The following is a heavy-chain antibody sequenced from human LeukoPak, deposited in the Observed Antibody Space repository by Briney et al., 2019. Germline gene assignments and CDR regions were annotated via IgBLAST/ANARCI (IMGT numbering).Heavy chain of an antibody. J-gene: IGHJ4*02. CDR1: GFTFSSYG. Sequence: PGGSLRLSCAASGFTFSSYGMHWVRQAPGKGLGWVAVIWYDGSNKYYADSVKGRFTISRDNSKNTLYLQMNSLRAEDTAVYYCARALYYYDSSGSPTGFDYWGQGTLVTVSS. D-gene: IGHD3-22*01. V-gene: IGHV3-33*01. CDR2: IWYDGSNK. CDR3: ARALYYYDSSGSPTGFDY.